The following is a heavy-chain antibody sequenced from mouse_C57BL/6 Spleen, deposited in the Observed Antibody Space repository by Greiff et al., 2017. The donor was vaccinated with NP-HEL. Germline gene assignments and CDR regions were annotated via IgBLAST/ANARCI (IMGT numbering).Heavy chain of an antibody. V-gene: IGHV5-4*01. CDR1: GFTFSSYA. CDR3: ARGRDDGFAY. Sequence: EVQLVESGGGLVKPGGSLKLSCAASGFTFSSYAMSWVRQTPEKRLEWVATISDGGSYTYYPDNVKGRFTISRDNAKNNLYLQMSHLKSEDTAMYYCARGRDDGFAYWGQGTLVTVSA. J-gene: IGHJ3*01. D-gene: IGHD2-14*01. CDR2: ISDGGSYT.